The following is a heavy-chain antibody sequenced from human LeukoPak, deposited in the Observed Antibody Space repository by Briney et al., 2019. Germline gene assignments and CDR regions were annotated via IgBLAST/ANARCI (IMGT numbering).Heavy chain of an antibody. CDR3: ARVKTGSSSKVGYYYMDV. V-gene: IGHV4-59*01. J-gene: IGHJ6*03. CDR2: IYYSGST. D-gene: IGHD6-6*01. CDR1: GGSISSYY. Sequence: SETLSLTCTVSGGSISSYYWSWIRQPPGKGLEWIGYIYYSGSTNYNPSLKSRVTISVDTSKNQFSLRLSSVTAADTAVYYCARVKTGSSSKVGYYYMDVWGKGTTVTVSS.